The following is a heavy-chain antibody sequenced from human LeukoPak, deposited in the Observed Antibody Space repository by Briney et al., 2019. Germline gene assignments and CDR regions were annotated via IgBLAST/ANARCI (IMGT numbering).Heavy chain of an antibody. CDR1: GGSISSSSYY. CDR3: AGDYPRSTYSGLPFDY. V-gene: IGHV4-39*07. J-gene: IGHJ4*02. D-gene: IGHD5-12*01. Sequence: LETLSLTCTVSGGSISSSSYYWGWIRQPPGKGLEWIGSIYYSGNTYHNPSLESRVTVSVDTSMNQFSLRLTSVSPADTAVYYCAGDYPRSTYSGLPFDYWGQGTLVTVSS. CDR2: IYYSGNT.